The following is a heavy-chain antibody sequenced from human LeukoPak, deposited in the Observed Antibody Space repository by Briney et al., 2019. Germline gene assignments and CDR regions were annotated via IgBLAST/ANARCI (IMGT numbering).Heavy chain of an antibody. CDR2: IIPIFGTA. Sequence: SVKVSCKASGGTFSSYAISWVRQAPGQGLEWMGGIIPIFGTANYAQKFQGRVTITTDESTSTAYMELSSLRSEDTAVYYCARDEPIIAAAGTVAFDIWGQGTMVTVSS. V-gene: IGHV1-69*05. CDR3: ARDEPIIAAAGTVAFDI. J-gene: IGHJ3*02. CDR1: GGTFSSYA. D-gene: IGHD6-13*01.